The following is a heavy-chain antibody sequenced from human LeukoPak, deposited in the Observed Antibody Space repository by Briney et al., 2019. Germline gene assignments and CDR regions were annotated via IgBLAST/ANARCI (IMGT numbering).Heavy chain of an antibody. D-gene: IGHD5-12*01. V-gene: IGHV3-53*01. CDR2: IYSGRST. CDR1: GFTFSSNY. CDR3: ARDSSGYGLLTYFDY. J-gene: IGHJ4*02. Sequence: VGSLRLSCAASGFTFSSNYISWVRQALGKGLEWGSLIYSGRSTYYSDSVKGRVTISRDTSKNTLFLPMESLRAEDTALYYCARDSSGYGLLTYFDYWGQGTLVTVSS.